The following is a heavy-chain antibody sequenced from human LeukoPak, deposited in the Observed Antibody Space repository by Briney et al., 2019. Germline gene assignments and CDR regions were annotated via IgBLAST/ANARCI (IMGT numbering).Heavy chain of an antibody. J-gene: IGHJ6*02. D-gene: IGHD6-13*01. Sequence: ASVKVSCKASGYTFTGYYMHWVRQAPGRGLEWMGWINPNSGGTNYAQKLQGRVTMTRDTSISTAYMELSRLRSDDTAVYYCARVGHSSSWPDYYYYYGMDVWGQGTTVTVSS. CDR1: GYTFTGYY. CDR3: ARVGHSSSWPDYYYYYGMDV. V-gene: IGHV1-2*02. CDR2: INPNSGGT.